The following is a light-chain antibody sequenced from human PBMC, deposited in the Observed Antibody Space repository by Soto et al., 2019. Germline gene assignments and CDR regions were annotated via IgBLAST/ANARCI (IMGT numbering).Light chain of an antibody. CDR3: QQLNSYPFLT. CDR2: AAS. CDR1: QGISSY. Sequence: DIQLTQSPSFQSASVGERVTITYLASQGISSYLAWYQQKPGKVPKLLIYAASTLQSGVPSRFSGSGSGTEFTLTISSLQPEDFATYYCQQLNSYPFLTFGGGTKVEIK. J-gene: IGKJ4*01. V-gene: IGKV1-9*01.